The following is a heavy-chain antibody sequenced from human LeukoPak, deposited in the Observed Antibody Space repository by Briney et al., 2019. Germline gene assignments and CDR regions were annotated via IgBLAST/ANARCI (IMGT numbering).Heavy chain of an antibody. D-gene: IGHD2/OR15-2a*01. V-gene: IGHV3-21*01. CDR3: ARGEYFPF. CDR2: ISSSSSYI. Sequence: GLECVSSISSSSSYIYYADSVKGRFTISRDNAKNSLYLQMNSLRAEDTAVYYCARGEYFPFWGQGTLVTVSS. J-gene: IGHJ4*02.